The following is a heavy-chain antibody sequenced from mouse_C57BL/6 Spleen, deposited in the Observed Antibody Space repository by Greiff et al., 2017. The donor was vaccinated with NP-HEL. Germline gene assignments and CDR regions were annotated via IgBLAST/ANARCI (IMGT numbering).Heavy chain of an antibody. V-gene: IGHV1-47*01. CDR3: ARGIYYYGSSYYFDY. CDR1: GYTFTTYP. CDR2: FHPYNDDT. Sequence: VQGVESGAELVKPGASVKMSCKASGYTFTTYPIEWMKQNHGKSLEWIGNFHPYNDDTKYNEKFKGKATLTVEKSSSTVYLELSRLTSDDSAVYYCARGIYYYGSSYYFDYWGQGTTLTVSS. D-gene: IGHD1-1*01. J-gene: IGHJ2*01.